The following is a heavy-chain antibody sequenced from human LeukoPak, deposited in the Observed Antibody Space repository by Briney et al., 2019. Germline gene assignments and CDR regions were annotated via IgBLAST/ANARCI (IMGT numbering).Heavy chain of an antibody. D-gene: IGHD2-2*01. J-gene: IGHJ6*03. CDR1: GGSISSSSYY. Sequence: SETLSLTCTVSGGSISSSSYYWGWIRQPPRKGLEWIGSIYYSGSTYYNPSLKSRVTISVDTSKNQFSLRLSSVTAADTAVYYCARAVIPAAMWHSYYFMDVWGKGTTVTISS. CDR2: IYYSGST. V-gene: IGHV4-39*07. CDR3: ARAVIPAAMWHSYYFMDV.